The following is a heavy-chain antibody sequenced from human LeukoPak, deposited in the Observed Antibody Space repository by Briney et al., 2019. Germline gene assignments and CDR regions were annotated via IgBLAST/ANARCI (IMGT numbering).Heavy chain of an antibody. D-gene: IGHD2-2*01. Sequence: SVKVSCKASGDTFNTYAITWVRQAPGQGLEWMGRIVPIVGIANYAQRFEGRLTITADKSTSTVYMDLSSLTSEDTSVYYCARGISRIEYWGQGTLITVST. CDR1: GDTFNTYA. J-gene: IGHJ4*02. V-gene: IGHV1-69*04. CDR3: ARGISRIEY. CDR2: IVPIVGIA.